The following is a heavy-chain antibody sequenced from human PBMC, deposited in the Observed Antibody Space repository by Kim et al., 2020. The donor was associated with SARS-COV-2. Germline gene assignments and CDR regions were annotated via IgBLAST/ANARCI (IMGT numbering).Heavy chain of an antibody. CDR3: ARGAGRGSSGYRNWFDP. D-gene: IGHD3-22*01. CDR2: ISAYNGNT. J-gene: IGHJ5*02. V-gene: IGHV1-18*01. Sequence: ASVKVSCKASGYTFTSYGISWVRQAPGQGLEWMGWISAYNGNTNYAQKLQGRVTMTTDTSTSTAYMELRSLRSDDTAVYYCARGAGRGSSGYRNWFDPWGQGTLVTVSS. CDR1: GYTFTSYG.